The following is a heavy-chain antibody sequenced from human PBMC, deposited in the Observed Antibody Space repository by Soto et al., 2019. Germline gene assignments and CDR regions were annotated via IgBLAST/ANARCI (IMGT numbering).Heavy chain of an antibody. CDR2: IYYSGST. V-gene: IGHV4-39*01. Sequence: QLQLQESGPGLVKPSETLSLTCTVSGGSINSSSYFWDWVRQPPGKGLEWIRNIYYSGSTSYNPSLISRVTISIDASQNQISLRLSSVTAADTAVYYCARRKGGNSVDNWFDPWGQGTLVTVSS. J-gene: IGHJ5*02. CDR3: ARRKGGNSVDNWFDP. D-gene: IGHD2-21*02. CDR1: GGSINSSSYF.